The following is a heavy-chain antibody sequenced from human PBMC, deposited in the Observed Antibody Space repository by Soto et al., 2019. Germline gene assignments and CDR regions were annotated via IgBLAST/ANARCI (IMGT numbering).Heavy chain of an antibody. CDR3: ARHVPESSKDV. CDR1: GYSFTTNW. J-gene: IGHJ6*01. V-gene: IGHV5-10-1*01. CDR2: IDPSDSET. Sequence: GESLKISCKGSGYSFTTNWISWVRQMPGKGLEWMGRIDPSDSETNYSPSFQGHVTISVDKSISTAYLQWSSLKASDTAIYYCARHVPESSKDVSGQGTTVAVSS.